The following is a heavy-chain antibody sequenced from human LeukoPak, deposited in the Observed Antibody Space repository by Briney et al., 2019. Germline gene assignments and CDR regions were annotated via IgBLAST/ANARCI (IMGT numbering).Heavy chain of an antibody. D-gene: IGHD3-22*01. Sequence: SETVSLTCTVSGGSINNDNYYWGWIRQSPGKGLEWIATIYYSGNSGNTYYNPSLKSRVTISVDTAKNQFSLNLSSVTAADTALYYCARLRDTGGYYFYYYFDSWGLGTLVSVSS. CDR1: GGSINNDNYY. CDR3: ARLRDTGGYYFYYYFDS. CDR2: IYYSGNSGNT. V-gene: IGHV4-39*01. J-gene: IGHJ4*02.